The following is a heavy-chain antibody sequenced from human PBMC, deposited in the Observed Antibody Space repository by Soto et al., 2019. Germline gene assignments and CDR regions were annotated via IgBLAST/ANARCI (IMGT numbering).Heavy chain of an antibody. CDR1: GFTSSSYW. D-gene: IGHD3-9*01. CDR3: ASVVGYFDWLLFPTDYYYGMDV. V-gene: IGHV3-74*01. Sequence: LRLSCAASGFTSSSYWMHWVRQAPGKGLVWVSRINSDGSSTSYADSVKGRFTISRDNAKNTLYLQMNSLRAEDTAVYYCASVVGYFDWLLFPTDYYYGMDVWGQGTTVTVSS. CDR2: INSDGSST. J-gene: IGHJ6*02.